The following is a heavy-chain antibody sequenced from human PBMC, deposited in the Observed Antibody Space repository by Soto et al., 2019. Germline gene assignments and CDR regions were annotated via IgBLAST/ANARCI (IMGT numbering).Heavy chain of an antibody. V-gene: IGHV4-34*01. Sequence: KQSQTLSLTCAVYGGSFSGYYWSWIRQPPGKGLEWIGEINHSGSTNYNPSLKSRVTISVDTSKNQFSLKLSSVTAADTAVYYCARGRADCSGGSCYSLAFDIWGQGTMVTVSS. CDR1: GGSFSGYY. CDR2: INHSGST. D-gene: IGHD2-15*01. CDR3: ARGRADCSGGSCYSLAFDI. J-gene: IGHJ3*02.